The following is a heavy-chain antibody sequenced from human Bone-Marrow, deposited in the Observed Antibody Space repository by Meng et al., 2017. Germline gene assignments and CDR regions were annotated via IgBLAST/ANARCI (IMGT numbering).Heavy chain of an antibody. CDR1: GFTFTSSA. Sequence: SVKVSCKASGFTFTSSAMQWVRQARGQRLEWIGWIVVGSGNTNYAQKFQERVTITRDMSTRTAYMELSSLRSEDTAVYYCAALYYYGSGSYYNPVDYWGQGTLVTVSS. CDR2: IVVGSGNT. J-gene: IGHJ4*02. CDR3: AALYYYGSGSYYNPVDY. V-gene: IGHV1-58*02. D-gene: IGHD3-10*01.